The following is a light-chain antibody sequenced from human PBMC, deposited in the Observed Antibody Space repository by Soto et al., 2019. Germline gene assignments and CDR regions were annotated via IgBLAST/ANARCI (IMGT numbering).Light chain of an antibody. CDR1: QSVSSN. Sequence: EIVMTQSPATLSVSPGERATLSCRASQSVSSNLAWYQQKPGQAPRLLIYGASTRATGIPARFSGSGSGTDLTLTISSLQSEHFAVYCCQQYNNWPPWTFGQGTKVEVK. J-gene: IGKJ1*01. CDR3: QQYNNWPPWT. V-gene: IGKV3-15*01. CDR2: GAS.